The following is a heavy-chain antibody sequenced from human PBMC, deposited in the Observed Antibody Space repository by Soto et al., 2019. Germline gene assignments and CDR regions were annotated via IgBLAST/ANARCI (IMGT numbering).Heavy chain of an antibody. CDR1: GFTFSTFA. Sequence: GGSLRLSCAASGFTFSTFAMHWVRQAPGKGLEWVAVISNDGITKYYADSVKGRFTISRDNSKNTLYLEMNSLRAEDTAVYYGYSSGWWGQGTLVTVSS. V-gene: IGHV3-30*03. CDR2: ISNDGITK. D-gene: IGHD6-19*01. J-gene: IGHJ4*02. CDR3: YSSGW.